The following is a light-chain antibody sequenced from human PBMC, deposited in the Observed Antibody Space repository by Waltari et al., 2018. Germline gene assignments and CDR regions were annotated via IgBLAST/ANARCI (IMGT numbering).Light chain of an antibody. CDR1: QSLLHSNGYNY. J-gene: IGKJ2*01. CDR2: LGS. CDR3: MQALQTSYT. Sequence: DFVMTKSPLSLPVTPGEPASLSCRSSQSLLHSNGYNYLDWYLQKPGQSPQLLIYLGSNRASGVPDRFSGSGSGTDSTLKVSRVEAEDVGVYYCMQALQTSYTFGQGTKLEIK. V-gene: IGKV2-28*01.